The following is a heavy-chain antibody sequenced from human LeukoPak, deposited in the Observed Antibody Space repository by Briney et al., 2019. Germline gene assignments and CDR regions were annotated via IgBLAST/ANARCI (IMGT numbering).Heavy chain of an antibody. J-gene: IGHJ4*02. V-gene: IGHV3-7*01. CDR2: IKQDGSEE. D-gene: IGHD2-21*01. CDR3: ARDQPGPYFDH. CDR1: GFTFSNYW. Sequence: GGSLRLSCAASGFTFSNYWMSWVRQAPGKGLEWVANIKQDGSEEYYVDSVKGRFTISRDNAKNSLDLQVNSLRAEDTAVYYCARDQPGPYFDHWGQGTLVTVSS.